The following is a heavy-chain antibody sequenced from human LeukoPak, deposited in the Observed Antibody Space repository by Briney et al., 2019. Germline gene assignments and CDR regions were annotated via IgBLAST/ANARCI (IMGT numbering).Heavy chain of an antibody. D-gene: IGHD2-21*02. CDR3: ARESDWYFDY. CDR1: GFTFSSFA. CDR2: ISYEGSNK. V-gene: IGHV3-30-3*01. Sequence: PVGSLRLSCAASGFTFSSFAMHWVRQAPGKGLEWVAVISYEGSNKYYADSAKGRFTISRDNSKNTLYLQMNSLRPEDTAVYYCARESDWYFDYWGQGTLVTVSS. J-gene: IGHJ4*02.